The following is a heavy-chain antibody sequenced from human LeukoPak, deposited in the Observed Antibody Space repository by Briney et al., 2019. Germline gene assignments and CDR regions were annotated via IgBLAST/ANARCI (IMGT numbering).Heavy chain of an antibody. CDR2: ISSSATTI. D-gene: IGHD6-13*01. CDR1: GFTFSDYY. Sequence: TGGSLRLSCAASGFTFSDYYMNWIRQAPGKGLEWVSYISSSATTIYYADSVKGRFTISRDNAKKSLYLQMNSLRAEDTAVYYCARDHSSSWNYFDYWGQGTLVTVSS. J-gene: IGHJ4*02. CDR3: ARDHSSSWNYFDY. V-gene: IGHV3-11*04.